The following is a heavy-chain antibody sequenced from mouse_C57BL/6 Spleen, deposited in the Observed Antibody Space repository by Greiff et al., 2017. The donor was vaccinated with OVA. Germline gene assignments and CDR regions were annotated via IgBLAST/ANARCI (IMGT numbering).Heavy chain of an antibody. V-gene: IGHV1-85*01. CDR1: GYTFTSYE. J-gene: IGHJ2*01. CDR3: ERYNRENYYFDY. D-gene: IGHD2-14*01. Sequence: QVHVKQSGAELVKPGASVKLSCKASGYTFTSYEINWVKQRPGQGLEWIGGIYPRDGSTKYNEKFKGKATLTVDTSSSQAYMELPSLTSEDYSVCVCERYNRENYYFDYWGPGTTVTVSS. CDR2: IYPRDGST.